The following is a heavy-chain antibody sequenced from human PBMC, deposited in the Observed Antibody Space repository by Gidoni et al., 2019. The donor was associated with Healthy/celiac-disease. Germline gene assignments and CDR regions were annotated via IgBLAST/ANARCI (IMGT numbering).Heavy chain of an antibody. V-gene: IGHV3-7*01. CDR3: ARGSWSDY. D-gene: IGHD6-13*01. J-gene: IGHJ4*02. Sequence: EVQLVESGGGLVKPGGSLRLSCAASGFTFSSDWMSWVRQAPGKGLEWVANIKQDGSEKYYVDSVKGRFTISRDNAKNSLYLQMNSLRAEDTAVYYCARGSWSDYWGQGTLVTVSS. CDR2: IKQDGSEK. CDR1: GFTFSSDW.